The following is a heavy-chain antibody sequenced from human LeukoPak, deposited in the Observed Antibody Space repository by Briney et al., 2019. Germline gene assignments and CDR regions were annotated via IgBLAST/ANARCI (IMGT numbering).Heavy chain of an antibody. Sequence: PSETLSLTCTVSGGSISSNNWCWAWQPPGKGLEWMGYIYYSGSTNYNPSLKSRVTISVDTSKIQFSLKLSSVTAADSDYCSSLALSTESYYGYMDVWGKGTTVTVTS. CDR1: GGSISSNN. J-gene: IGHJ6*03. V-gene: IGHV4-59*01. D-gene: IGHD2-2*01. CDR2: IYYSGST. CDR3: LALSTESYYGYMDV.